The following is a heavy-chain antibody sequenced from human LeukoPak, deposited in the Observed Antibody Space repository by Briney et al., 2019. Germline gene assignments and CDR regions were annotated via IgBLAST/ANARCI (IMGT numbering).Heavy chain of an antibody. J-gene: IGHJ4*02. CDR3: AKARRDGYNSWGIFDY. D-gene: IGHD5-24*01. V-gene: IGHV3-9*03. Sequence: GGSLRLSCAASGFTFDNYAMNWVRQPPGKGLEWVSRISWKGGSIAYADSVKGRFTISRDNDKNYLYLQMNSLRAEDMALYYCAKARRDGYNSWGIFDYWGQGTLVTVSS. CDR2: ISWKGGSI. CDR1: GFTFDNYA.